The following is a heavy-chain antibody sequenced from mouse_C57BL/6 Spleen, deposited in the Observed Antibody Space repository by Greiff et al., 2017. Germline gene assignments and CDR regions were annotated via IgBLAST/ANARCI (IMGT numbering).Heavy chain of an antibody. Sequence: VQLQQSGAELAKPGASVKLSCKASGYTFTSYWMHWVKQRPGQGLEWIGYINPSTGYTKYNQKFKDKATLTADKSSSTAYMLRSSLTYEDSAVYSCYYGSSYGAMDYWGQGTSVTVSS. J-gene: IGHJ4*01. D-gene: IGHD1-1*01. CDR3: YYGSSYGAMDY. CDR2: INPSTGYT. CDR1: GYTFTSYW. V-gene: IGHV1-7*01.